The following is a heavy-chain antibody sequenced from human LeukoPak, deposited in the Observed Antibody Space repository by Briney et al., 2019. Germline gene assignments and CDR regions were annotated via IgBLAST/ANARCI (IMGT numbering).Heavy chain of an antibody. D-gene: IGHD4-17*01. J-gene: IGHJ4*02. CDR3: TRGGADYGDYDRFFAY. Sequence: PGGSLRLSCGGSGFTFGDYAMGWVRQAPGKRLEWVSFIRSKAYGGTPEYAASVKGRFTISRDDSKSIAYLQMNSLKIEDTAVYYCTRGGADYGDYDRFFAYWGQGTLVTVSS. CDR1: GFTFGDYA. V-gene: IGHV3-49*04. CDR2: IRSKAYGGTP.